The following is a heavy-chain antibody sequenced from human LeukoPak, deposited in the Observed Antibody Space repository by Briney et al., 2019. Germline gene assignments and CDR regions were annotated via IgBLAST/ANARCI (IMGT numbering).Heavy chain of an antibody. D-gene: IGHD6-19*01. Sequence: PGGSLRLSCAASGFTFSSYSMNWVRQAPGKGLEWVSYISSSSSTIYYADSVQGRFTISRDNAKNSLYLQMNSLRAEDTAVYYCARKSPLSGWYFDYWGQGTLVTVSS. CDR3: ARKSPLSGWYFDY. CDR2: ISSSSSTI. CDR1: GFTFSSYS. J-gene: IGHJ4*02. V-gene: IGHV3-48*01.